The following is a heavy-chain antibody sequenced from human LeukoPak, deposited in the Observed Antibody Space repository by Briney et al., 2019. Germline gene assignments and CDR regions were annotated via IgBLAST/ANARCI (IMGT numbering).Heavy chain of an antibody. D-gene: IGHD5-18*01. CDR3: AKAPGYSYGSGYFDY. CDR1: GFTFDDYA. V-gene: IGHV3-9*03. Sequence: GGSLRLSCAASGFTFDDYAMHWVRQAPGKGLEWVSGISWNSGDIGYADSVKGRFTISRDNTKNSLYLQMKSLRAEDMALYYCAKAPGYSYGSGYFDYWGQGTLVTVSS. J-gene: IGHJ4*03. CDR2: ISWNSGDI.